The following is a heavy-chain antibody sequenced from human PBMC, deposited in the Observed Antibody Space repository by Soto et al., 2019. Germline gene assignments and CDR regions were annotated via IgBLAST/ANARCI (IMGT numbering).Heavy chain of an antibody. V-gene: IGHV4-39*01. J-gene: IGHJ4*02. CDR3: ARQIPPDLIGYLYGIIDS. Sequence: SETLSLTCTVSGHSIRNSAYYWGWIRQPPGKGLEWIGSIYHSGTTYYNLSLKSRVTTSVDTSKNQFSLKLSSVTAADTAVYYCARQIPPDLIGYLYGIIDSWGQGALVTVSS. CDR2: IYHSGTT. CDR1: GHSIRNSAYY. D-gene: IGHD3-10*01.